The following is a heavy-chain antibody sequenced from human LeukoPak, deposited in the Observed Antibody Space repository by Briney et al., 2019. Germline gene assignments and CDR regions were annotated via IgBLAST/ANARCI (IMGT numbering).Heavy chain of an antibody. J-gene: IGHJ3*02. V-gene: IGHV3-30*18. CDR1: GFTFSSYG. D-gene: IGHD2-15*01. Sequence: GRSLRLSCAASGFTFSSYGMHWVRQAPGKGLEWVAVISYDGSNKYYADSVKGRFTISRDNSKNTLYLQMNSQRAEDTAVYYCAKERGCSGGSCYSAAFDIWGQGTMVTVSS. CDR3: AKERGCSGGSCYSAAFDI. CDR2: ISYDGSNK.